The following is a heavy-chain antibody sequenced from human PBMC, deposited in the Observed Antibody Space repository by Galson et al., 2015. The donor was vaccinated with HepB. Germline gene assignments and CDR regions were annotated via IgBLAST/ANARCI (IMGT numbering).Heavy chain of an antibody. CDR3: AKDLMGMVIILPPCAFDI. CDR2: ISYDGSNK. D-gene: IGHD3-3*01. J-gene: IGHJ3*02. CDR1: GFTFSSYG. Sequence: SLRLSCAAPGFTFSSYGMHWVRQAPGKGLEWVAVISYDGSNKYYADSVKGRFTISRDNSKNTLYLQMNSLRAEDTAVYYCAKDLMGMVIILPPCAFDIWGQGTMVTVSS. V-gene: IGHV3-30*18.